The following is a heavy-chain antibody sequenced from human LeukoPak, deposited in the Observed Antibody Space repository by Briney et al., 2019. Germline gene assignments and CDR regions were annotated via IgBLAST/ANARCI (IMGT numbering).Heavy chain of an antibody. D-gene: IGHD1-26*01. CDR1: GGSISNYY. CDR2: IYYSGST. V-gene: IGHV4-59*01. J-gene: IGHJ6*02. Sequence: SETLSLTCTVSGGSISNYYWSWIRQPPGKGLEWIGYIYYSGSTNYNPSLKSRVTISVDTSKNQFSLKLSPVTAADTAVYYCARVGGTNYYYYGMDVWGQGTTVTVSS. CDR3: ARVGGTNYYYYGMDV.